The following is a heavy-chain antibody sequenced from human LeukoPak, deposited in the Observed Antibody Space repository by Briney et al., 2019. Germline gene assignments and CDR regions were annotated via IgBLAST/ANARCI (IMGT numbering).Heavy chain of an antibody. J-gene: IGHJ4*02. CDR3: ANGIAAAGVYYFDY. D-gene: IGHD6-13*01. CDR1: GGSISSSSYY. Sequence: SETLSLTRTVSGGSISSSSYYWGWIRQPPGKGLEWIGSIYYSGSTYYNPSLKSRVTISVDTSKNQFSLKLSSVTAADTAVYYCANGIAAAGVYYFDYWGQGTLVAVSS. V-gene: IGHV4-39*01. CDR2: IYYSGST.